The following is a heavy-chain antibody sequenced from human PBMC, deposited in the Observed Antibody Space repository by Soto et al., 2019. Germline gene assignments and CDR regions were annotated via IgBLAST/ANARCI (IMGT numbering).Heavy chain of an antibody. CDR3: ARDPLRYCSSTSCHYPL. D-gene: IGHD2-2*01. J-gene: IGHJ4*02. Sequence: PSETLSLTCTVSGGSVTGFYWSWIRQPPGKGLEWIGYIFHSGSSNYNPSLKSRVTISVDTSKSQISLRLTSVTAADTAVYYCARDPLRYCSSTSCHYPLWGQGTLVTVSS. V-gene: IGHV4-59*02. CDR1: GGSVTGFY. CDR2: IFHSGSS.